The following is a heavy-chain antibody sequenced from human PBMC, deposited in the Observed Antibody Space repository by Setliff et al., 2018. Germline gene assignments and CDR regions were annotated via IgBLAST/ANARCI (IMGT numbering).Heavy chain of an antibody. Sequence: SETLSLTCTVSDDSISSRHYYWSWIRQPAGKGLEWLGQIYTSWSTNYNPSLKGRATLSIDASKRQFSLKVTSVTAADTAVYFCARGRNVAARLFDSWGQGTLVTVS. J-gene: IGHJ4*02. D-gene: IGHD6-6*01. CDR2: IYTSWST. CDR3: ARGRNVAARLFDS. V-gene: IGHV4-61*09. CDR1: DDSISSRHYY.